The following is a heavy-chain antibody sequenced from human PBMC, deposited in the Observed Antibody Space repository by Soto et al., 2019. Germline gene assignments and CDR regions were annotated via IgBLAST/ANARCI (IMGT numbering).Heavy chain of an antibody. CDR3: TXTVTDTGYYYYGMDV. CDR1: GFTFSGSA. D-gene: IGHD4-4*01. V-gene: IGHV3-73*02. CDR2: IRSKANSYAT. J-gene: IGHJ6*02. Sequence: EVQLVESGGGLVQPGGSLKLSCAASGFTFSGSAMHWVRQASGKGLEWVGRIRSKANSYATAYAASVKGRFTISRDDSKNTAYLXMNSLKTEDTAVXYCTXTVTDTGYYYYGMDVWGQGTTVTVSS.